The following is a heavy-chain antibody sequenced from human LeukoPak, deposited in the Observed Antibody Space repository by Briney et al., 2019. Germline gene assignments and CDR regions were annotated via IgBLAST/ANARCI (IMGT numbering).Heavy chain of an antibody. CDR2: ITSSGSST. CDR3: AKEKGFSSGWGHFDY. Sequence: PGGSLRLSCAASGFTFSSYAMSWVRQAQGKGLEWVSAITSSGSSTYYADSVKGRFTISRDNSKNTLYLQMNSLRAEDTAVYYCAKEKGFSSGWGHFDYWGQGTLVTVSS. V-gene: IGHV3-23*01. J-gene: IGHJ4*02. D-gene: IGHD6-19*01. CDR1: GFTFSSYA.